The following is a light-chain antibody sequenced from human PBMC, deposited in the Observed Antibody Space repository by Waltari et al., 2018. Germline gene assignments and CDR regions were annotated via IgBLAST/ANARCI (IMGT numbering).Light chain of an antibody. CDR3: TSYTSTNTVV. CDR2: DVT. CDR1: SSDVGGYHF. J-gene: IGLJ2*01. Sequence: QSALTQPASVSGSPGPSITISCTGTSSDVGGYHFLSWYQQHPGKAPKLMIYDVTKWPSGVSNRFSGSKSGNTASLTISGLQAEDEADYYCTSYTSTNTVVFGGGTKVTVL. V-gene: IGLV2-14*01.